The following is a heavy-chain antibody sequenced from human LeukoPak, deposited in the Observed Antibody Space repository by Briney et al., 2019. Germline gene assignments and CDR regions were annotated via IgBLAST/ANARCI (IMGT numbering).Heavy chain of an antibody. CDR3: ARARPYDRKYFQH. D-gene: IGHD3-22*01. CDR2: INHSGST. V-gene: IGHV4-34*01. J-gene: IGHJ1*01. Sequence: PSETLSLTCAVYGGSFSGYYWSWIRQPPGKGLEWIGEINHSGSTNYNPSLKSRVTLSVDTSKNQFSLKLSSVTAADTAVYCCARARPYDRKYFQHWGQGTLVTVSS. CDR1: GGSFSGYY.